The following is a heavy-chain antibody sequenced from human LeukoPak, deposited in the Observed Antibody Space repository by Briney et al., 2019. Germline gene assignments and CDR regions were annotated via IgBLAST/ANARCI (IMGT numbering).Heavy chain of an antibody. Sequence: GGSLRLSCAVSGFTLSNYWMHWVRQAPGKGLVWVSRINPDGSSTIYADSVKGRFTISRDNAKNTLYLQMSSLRVEDTAVYYCTRMVTTLRDWGQGTLVTVSS. CDR2: INPDGSST. CDR1: GFTLSNYW. V-gene: IGHV3-74*01. J-gene: IGHJ4*02. D-gene: IGHD4-17*01. CDR3: TRMVTTLRD.